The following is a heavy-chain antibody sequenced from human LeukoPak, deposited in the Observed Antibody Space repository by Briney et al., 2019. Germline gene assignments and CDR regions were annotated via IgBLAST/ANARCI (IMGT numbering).Heavy chain of an antibody. V-gene: IGHV4-34*01. CDR3: AGPAGYFDY. CDR1: GGSFSGYY. Sequence: PSETLSLTCAVYGGSFSGYYWSWIRQPPGKGLEWIGEINHSGSTNYNPSLKSRVTISVDTSKNQFSLKLSSVTAADTAVYYCAGPAGYFDYWGQGTLVTVSS. J-gene: IGHJ4*02. CDR2: INHSGST.